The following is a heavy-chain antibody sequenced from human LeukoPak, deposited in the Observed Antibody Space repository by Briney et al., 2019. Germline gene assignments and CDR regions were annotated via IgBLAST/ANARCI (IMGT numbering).Heavy chain of an antibody. CDR3: ARIVYYHGSGSFHKFDY. Sequence: SETLSLTCSVSGYSISSGYYWGWIRQPPGQGLEWIATIYHGGSFYYNPSLKSRVRISLDTSKNQFSLRLGSVTAADTAVYYCARIVYYHGSGSFHKFDYWGQGTLVTVSS. D-gene: IGHD3-10*01. CDR1: GYSISSGYY. J-gene: IGHJ4*02. V-gene: IGHV4-38-2*02. CDR2: IYHGGSF.